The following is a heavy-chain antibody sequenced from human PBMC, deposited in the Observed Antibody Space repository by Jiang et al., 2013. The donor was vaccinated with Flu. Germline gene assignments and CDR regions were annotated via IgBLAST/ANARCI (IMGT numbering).Heavy chain of an antibody. D-gene: IGHD3-10*01. V-gene: IGHV3-11*05. CDR1: GFTLSDYY. J-gene: IGHJ5*02. Sequence: GLVKPGGSLRLSCAASGFTLSDYYMSWIRQAPGRGLEWISYISSSSTYTNSADSVKGRFTISRDNAKNSLYLHMNSLRAEDTAVYFCARAGDGSGKYLNWFDPWGQGTQVTVSS. CDR3: ARAGDGSGKYLNWFDP. CDR2: ISSSSTYT.